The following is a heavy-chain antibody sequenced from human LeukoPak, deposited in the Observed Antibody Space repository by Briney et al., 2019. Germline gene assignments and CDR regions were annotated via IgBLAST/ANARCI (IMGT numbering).Heavy chain of an antibody. CDR2: IYSGGST. D-gene: IGHD3-22*01. CDR1: GFTVSSNY. Sequence: PGGSLRLSCAASGFTVSSNYMSWVRQAPGKGLEWVSVIYSGGSTYYADSVKGRFTISRDNSKNTLYLQMNSLRAEDTAVYYCARNISAWGYYYDSSGLEGFDYWGQGTLVTVSS. V-gene: IGHV3-66*01. J-gene: IGHJ4*02. CDR3: ARNISAWGYYYDSSGLEGFDY.